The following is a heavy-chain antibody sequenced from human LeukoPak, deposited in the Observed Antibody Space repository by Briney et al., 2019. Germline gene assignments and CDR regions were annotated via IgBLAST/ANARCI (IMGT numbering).Heavy chain of an antibody. J-gene: IGHJ4*02. CDR2: LSGSGGST. CDR1: GFTVSSNY. V-gene: IGHV3-23*01. D-gene: IGHD1-26*01. Sequence: GGSLRLSCAASGFTVSSNYMSWVRQAPGKGLEWVSGLSGSGGSTFYADSVRGRFTISRDNSKNTLYLQMNSLRAEDTAVYYCAKLREWELPDLFDYWGQGTLVTVSS. CDR3: AKLREWELPDLFDY.